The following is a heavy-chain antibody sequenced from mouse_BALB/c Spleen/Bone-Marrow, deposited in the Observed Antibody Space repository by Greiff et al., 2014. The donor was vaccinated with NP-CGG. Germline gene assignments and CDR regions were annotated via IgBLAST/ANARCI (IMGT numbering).Heavy chain of an antibody. CDR2: IHPNSGNT. CDR1: GYTFTSSW. J-gene: IGHJ2*01. V-gene: IGHV1S130*01. D-gene: IGHD4-1*01. Sequence: VQLQQSGSVLVRPGASVKLSCKASGYTFTSSWMHWAKQRPGQGLEWIGEIHPNSGNTNYNEKFKGKATLTVDTSSSTAYVDLSSLTSADSAVYHCARSGFDYWGQGTTLTVSS. CDR3: ARSGFDY.